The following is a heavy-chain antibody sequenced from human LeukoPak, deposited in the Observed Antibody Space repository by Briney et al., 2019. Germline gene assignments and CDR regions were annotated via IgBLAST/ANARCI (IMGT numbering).Heavy chain of an antibody. CDR2: INWNGGST. Sequence: GGSLRLSCEASGFTFADFGMAWVRQAPGKGLEWVSGINWNGGSTGYADSVKGRFTISRDNAKNSLFLQMNSLRDEDTAVYYCVSGNDPDYLWGTYRLDAFDIWGQGTMVIVSS. CDR1: GFTFADFG. CDR3: VSGNDPDYLWGTYRLDAFDI. V-gene: IGHV3-20*04. D-gene: IGHD3-16*02. J-gene: IGHJ3*02.